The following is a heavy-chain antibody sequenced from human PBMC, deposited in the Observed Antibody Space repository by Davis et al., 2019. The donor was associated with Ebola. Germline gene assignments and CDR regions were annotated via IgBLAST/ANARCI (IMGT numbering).Heavy chain of an antibody. CDR1: GFTFSSYW. J-gene: IGHJ5*02. CDR2: INGDGTIT. CDR3: ARVATDWFDP. V-gene: IGHV3-74*01. Sequence: PGGSLRLSFAASGFTFSSYWMHWVRQAPGTGLVWVSNINGDGTITNYADSVKGRFTISRDNAKNTLYLQMNSLRVEDAGLYFCARVATDWFDPWGQGTLVTVSS.